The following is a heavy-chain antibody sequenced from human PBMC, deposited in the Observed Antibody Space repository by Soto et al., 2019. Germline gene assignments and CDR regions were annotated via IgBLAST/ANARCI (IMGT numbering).Heavy chain of an antibody. D-gene: IGHD3-22*01. V-gene: IGHV1-2*02. CDR2: INPNSGGT. CDR1: GYTFTGYY. Sequence: ASVKVSCKASGYTFTGYYMHWVRQAPGQGLEWMGWINPNSGGTNYAQKFQGRVTMTRETSISTAYMELSRLRSDDTAVYYCATTHLLLRKHYGMDVRGQGTKVTVSS. J-gene: IGHJ6*02. CDR3: ATTHLLLRKHYGMDV.